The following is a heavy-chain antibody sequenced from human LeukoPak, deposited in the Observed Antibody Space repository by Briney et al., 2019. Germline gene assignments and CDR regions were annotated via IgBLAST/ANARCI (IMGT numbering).Heavy chain of an antibody. V-gene: IGHV3-21*01. CDR1: GFTFSGYS. Sequence: GGSLRLSCAASGFTFSGYSMNWVRQAPGKGLEWVSSISSSSSYIYYADSVKGRFTISRDNAKNSLYLQMNSLRAEDTAVYYCARDRGSGLDYWGQGTLVTVSS. CDR3: ARDRGSGLDY. J-gene: IGHJ4*02. D-gene: IGHD2-15*01. CDR2: ISSSSSYI.